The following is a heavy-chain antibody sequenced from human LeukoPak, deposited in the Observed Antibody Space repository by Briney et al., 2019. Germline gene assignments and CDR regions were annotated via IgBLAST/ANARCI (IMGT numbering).Heavy chain of an antibody. CDR3: ARVTPGGVGSFDY. V-gene: IGHV3-7*01. D-gene: IGHD3-10*01. CDR1: GFTFSRYW. Sequence: GGSLRLSCAASGFTFSRYWMSWVRQAPGKGLEWVADINQAGSEKFYVASVKGRFTISRDNAKISLYLQMNSLRAEDTAVYCCARVTPGGVGSFDYWGQGTLVTVSS. CDR2: INQAGSEK. J-gene: IGHJ4*02.